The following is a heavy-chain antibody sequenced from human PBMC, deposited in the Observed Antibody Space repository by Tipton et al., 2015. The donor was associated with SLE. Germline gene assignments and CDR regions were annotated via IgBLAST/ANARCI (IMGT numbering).Heavy chain of an antibody. CDR2: IYYSGST. J-gene: IGHJ5*02. Sequence: TLSLTCTVSLYSISSSSYYWGWIRQPPGKGLEWIGSIYYSGSTYYNPSLKSRVTISVDTSKNQFSLKLSSVTAADTAVYYCARAGGGDSNWFDPWGQGTLVTVSS. CDR1: LYSISSSSYY. D-gene: IGHD2-21*01. CDR3: ARAGGGDSNWFDP. V-gene: IGHV4-39*07.